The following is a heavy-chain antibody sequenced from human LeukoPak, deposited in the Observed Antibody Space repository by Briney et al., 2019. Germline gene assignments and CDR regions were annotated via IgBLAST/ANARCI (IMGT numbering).Heavy chain of an antibody. V-gene: IGHV1-2*04. D-gene: IGHD5-24*01. CDR1: GYTFTSYY. J-gene: IGHJ3*02. Sequence: ASVKVSCKASGYTFTSYYMHWVRQAPGQGLEWMGWINPNSGGTNYAQKFQGWVTMTRDTSISTAYMELSRLRSDDTAVYYCARDFEMATITGAFDIWGQGTMVTVSS. CDR2: INPNSGGT. CDR3: ARDFEMATITGAFDI.